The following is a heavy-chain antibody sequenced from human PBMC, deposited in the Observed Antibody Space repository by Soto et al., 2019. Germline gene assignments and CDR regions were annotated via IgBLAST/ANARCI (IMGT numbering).Heavy chain of an antibody. D-gene: IGHD2-2*01. V-gene: IGHV3-30*18. CDR3: AKAGGEYCSSTSCYFWDYYYYYMDV. Sequence: QVQLVESGGGVVQPGRSLRLSCAASGFTFSSYGMHWVRQAPGKGLEWVAVISYDGSNKYYAAYVKGRCTISRDNAKKKLHLRMTSLRAEDTAVYYCAKAGGEYCSSTSCYFWDYYYYYMDVWGKGTTVTVSS. CDR1: GFTFSSYG. J-gene: IGHJ6*03. CDR2: ISYDGSNK.